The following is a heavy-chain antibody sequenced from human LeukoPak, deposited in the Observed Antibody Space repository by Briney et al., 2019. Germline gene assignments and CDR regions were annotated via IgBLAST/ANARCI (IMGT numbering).Heavy chain of an antibody. V-gene: IGHV1-69*04. CDR2: ITPILGIA. Sequence: SVKVSCKSSVHTFSRYATRWVRHAPGQGLEWMGRITPILGIAKSAQKFQGRVTITADKSTSTAYMELSRLRSEDTGVYYCASGPPLRQLRFLEWLSGYWGQGTLVTVSS. CDR3: ASGPPLRQLRFLEWLSGY. J-gene: IGHJ4*02. CDR1: VHTFSRYA. D-gene: IGHD3-3*01.